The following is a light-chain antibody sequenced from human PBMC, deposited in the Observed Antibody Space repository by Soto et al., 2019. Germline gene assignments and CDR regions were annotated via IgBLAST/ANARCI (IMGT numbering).Light chain of an antibody. CDR1: QSISDS. V-gene: IGKV1-5*03. J-gene: IGKJ1*01. Sequence: DIQMTKCPSTLSASVGDRVTITCRASQSISDSLAWYQQKPGKAPKLLIYEASTLKSGVPSRFSGSRSGTEYTLTISSLQPDDFAIYYCQQYNGYWTFGQGTKVEIK. CDR3: QQYNGYWT. CDR2: EAS.